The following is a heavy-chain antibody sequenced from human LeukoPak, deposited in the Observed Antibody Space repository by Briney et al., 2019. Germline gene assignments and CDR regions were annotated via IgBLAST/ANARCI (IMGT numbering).Heavy chain of an antibody. Sequence: PSETLSLTCTVSGSIVNYYLSWIRQTPGKGPEWLGYIYHSGSTKYNSSLKRRVTMSVDTSSNQLSLNLKSVTAADTAVYYCATGPQYDYWGPGMLVTVSS. CDR2: IYHSGST. CDR3: ATGPQYDY. CDR1: GSIVNYY. J-gene: IGHJ4*02. V-gene: IGHV4-59*01.